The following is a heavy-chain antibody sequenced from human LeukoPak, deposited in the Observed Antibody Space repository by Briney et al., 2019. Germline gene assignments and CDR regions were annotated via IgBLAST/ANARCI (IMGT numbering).Heavy chain of an antibody. J-gene: IGHJ3*02. V-gene: IGHV3-7*03. D-gene: IGHD3-3*01. CDR2: IKQDGSEK. CDR1: GFTFSTYW. Sequence: GGSLRLSCAASGFTFSTYWMSWVRQAPGNGLEWVANIKQDGSEKYSVDSVKGRFTISRDNAKNSLYLQMNSLRAEDTAVHYCARDFGPAFDIWGQGTLVTVSS. CDR3: ARDFGPAFDI.